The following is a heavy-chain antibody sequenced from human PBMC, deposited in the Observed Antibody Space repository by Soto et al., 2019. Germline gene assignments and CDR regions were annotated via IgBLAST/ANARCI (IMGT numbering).Heavy chain of an antibody. CDR2: IIPIFGTA. V-gene: IGHV1-69*13. CDR3: AREGRSSPYYYYYGMDV. Sequence: SVKVSCKASGGTSSSYAISWVRQAPGQGLEWMGGIIPIFGTANYAQKFQGRVTITADESTSTAYMELSSLRSEDTAVYYCAREGRSSPYYYYYGMDVWGQGTTVTVSS. CDR1: GGTSSSYA. D-gene: IGHD6-6*01. J-gene: IGHJ6*02.